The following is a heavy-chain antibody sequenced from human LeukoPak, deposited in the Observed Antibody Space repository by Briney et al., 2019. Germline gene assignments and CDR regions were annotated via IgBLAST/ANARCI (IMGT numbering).Heavy chain of an antibody. V-gene: IGHV3-7*01. J-gene: IGHJ4*02. CDR3: ATTSSLPDYFHY. CDR1: AFTFSKYS. D-gene: IGHD2-2*01. Sequence: GASLRLSCEASAFTFSKYSMTWVRQRPGRRLEWVATIKEDGSAQDYVDSVKGRFTISRDNAKKLVSLQMNSLRAEDTAVYYCATTSSLPDYFHYWGQGILVTVSS. CDR2: IKEDGSAQ.